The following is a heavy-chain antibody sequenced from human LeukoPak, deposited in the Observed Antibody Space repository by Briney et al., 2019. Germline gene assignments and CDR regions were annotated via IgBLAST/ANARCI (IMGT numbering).Heavy chain of an antibody. D-gene: IGHD1-1*01. V-gene: IGHV4-39*01. CDR3: ARHYKLRDAFDI. J-gene: IGHJ3*02. Sequence: PSETLSLTCTVSGDSISSGTHYWGWMRQPPGKGLEWIGSVYYSGSTYYHPSLKSRVTISVDTSKNQFSLKLSSVTAADTAVYFCARHYKLRDAFDIWGQGTMVTVSS. CDR2: VYYSGST. CDR1: GDSISSGTHY.